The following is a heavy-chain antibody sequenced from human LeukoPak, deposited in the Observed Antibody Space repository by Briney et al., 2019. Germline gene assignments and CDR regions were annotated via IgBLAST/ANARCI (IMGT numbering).Heavy chain of an antibody. V-gene: IGHV1-46*01. CDR2: INPSGGST. J-gene: IGHJ4*02. CDR3: ARDRSTSYSSSWYFAY. Sequence: ASVKVSCKASGYTFTSYYMHWVRQAPGQGLEWMGIINPSGGSTSYAQKFQGRVTMTRDMSTSTVYMELSSLRSEDTAVYYCARDRSTSYSSSWYFAYWGQETLVTVSS. D-gene: IGHD6-13*01. CDR1: GYTFTSYY.